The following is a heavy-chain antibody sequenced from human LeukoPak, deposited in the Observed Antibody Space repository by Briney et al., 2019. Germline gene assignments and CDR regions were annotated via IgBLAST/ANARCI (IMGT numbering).Heavy chain of an antibody. CDR2: IFTSESP. CDR1: GGSISSYY. D-gene: IGHD1-7*01. Sequence: PSETLSLTCTVSGGSISSYYWSWIRQPAGKGLEWIGRIFTSESPTYNPSLKSRVTMSLDTSKNQFSLQLSSVTAADTAVYYCARDGGLQLPLGWFDPWGQGTLVIVSS. V-gene: IGHV4-4*07. J-gene: IGHJ5*02. CDR3: ARDGGLQLPLGWFDP.